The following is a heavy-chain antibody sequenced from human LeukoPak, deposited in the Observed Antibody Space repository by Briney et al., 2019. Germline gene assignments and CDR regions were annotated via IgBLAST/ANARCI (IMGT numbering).Heavy chain of an antibody. CDR1: GGSISSYY. D-gene: IGHD6-13*01. Sequence: KPSETLSLTCTVSGGSISSYYWSWIRQPAGKGLEWIGRFYNTGTTSYNPSLMSRVTMSVDTSKNQFSLKLSSVTAADTAVYYCARGAGVAHFDYWGQGTLVTVSS. V-gene: IGHV4-4*07. CDR2: FYNTGTT. J-gene: IGHJ4*02. CDR3: ARGAGVAHFDY.